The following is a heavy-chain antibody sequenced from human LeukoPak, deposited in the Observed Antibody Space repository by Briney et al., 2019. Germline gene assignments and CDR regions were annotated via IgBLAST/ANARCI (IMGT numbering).Heavy chain of an antibody. D-gene: IGHD3-10*01. V-gene: IGHV4-39*02. CDR1: GGSFSSSSNY. J-gene: IGHJ5*02. CDR3: ARLGSTWFGGGDWFDP. Sequence: SETLSLTCTVSGGSFSSSSNYWGWIRQPPGKGLEWIGSVYFSGSTYYNPSLKSRVTISLDTSKNHFSLKLRSVTAADTAVYYCARLGSTWFGGGDWFDPWGQGTLVTVSS. CDR2: VYFSGST.